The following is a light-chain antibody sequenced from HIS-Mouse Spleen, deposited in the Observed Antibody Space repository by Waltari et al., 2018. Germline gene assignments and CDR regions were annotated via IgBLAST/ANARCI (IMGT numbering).Light chain of an antibody. Sequence: QSALTQPPSASGSPGQSVTISCPGTSSDVGGYNYVSWYQQHPGKAPKLMIYEVSKRPSGVPDRFSGYQSGNTAALTVAGLQAEDEADYYCSSYAGSNNSLYVFGTGTKVTVL. CDR1: SSDVGGYNY. J-gene: IGLJ1*01. V-gene: IGLV2-8*01. CDR3: SSYAGSNNSLYV. CDR2: EVS.